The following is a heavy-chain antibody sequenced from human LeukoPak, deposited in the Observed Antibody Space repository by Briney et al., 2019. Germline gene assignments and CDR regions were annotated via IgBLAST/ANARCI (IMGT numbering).Heavy chain of an antibody. D-gene: IGHD2-2*01. V-gene: IGHV3-53*01. Sequence: GGSLRLSCAASGFTVSSNYMSWVRQAPGKGLEWVAVIYIGGSTYYADSVKGRFTISRDNSKNTLYLQMNSLRAEDTAVYYCARDLEVTSSPRPYYYYGMDAWGQGTTVTVSS. J-gene: IGHJ6*02. CDR1: GFTVSSNY. CDR3: ARDLEVTSSPRPYYYYGMDA. CDR2: IYIGGST.